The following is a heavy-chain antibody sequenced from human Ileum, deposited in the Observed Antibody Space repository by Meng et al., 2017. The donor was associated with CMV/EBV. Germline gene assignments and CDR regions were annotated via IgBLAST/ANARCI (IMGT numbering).Heavy chain of an antibody. Sequence: GESLKISCAASGFTFSSFWMHWVRQAPGKGLEWVSFIGTSVTNRHYADSVKGRFTISRDNAKNSLYLQMNSLRDEDTAVYFCTRDSQQHLYWGQGTLVTVSS. D-gene: IGHD6-13*01. J-gene: IGHJ4*02. CDR2: IGTSVTNR. CDR1: GFTFSSFW. CDR3: TRDSQQHLY. V-gene: IGHV3-48*02.